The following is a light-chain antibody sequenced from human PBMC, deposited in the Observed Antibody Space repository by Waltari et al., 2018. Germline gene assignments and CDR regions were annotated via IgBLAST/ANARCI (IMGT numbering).Light chain of an antibody. Sequence: QSVLTHPHSASVTLGRRPTSTCSGATTTTGSDYLSWYQHLPGTAPNPLIYRHHQRPSGVPDRFSGSKSGTSASLAISGLRSEDEADYYCAAWDDSLSAGVFGGGTKLTVL. CDR3: AAWDDSLSAGV. J-gene: IGLJ3*02. V-gene: IGLV1-47*01. CDR2: RHH. CDR1: TTTTGSDY.